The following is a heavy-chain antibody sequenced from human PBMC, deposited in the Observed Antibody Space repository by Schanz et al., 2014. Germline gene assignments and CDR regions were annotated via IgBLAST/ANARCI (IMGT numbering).Heavy chain of an antibody. CDR2: ISGSGGST. V-gene: IGHV3-23*01. J-gene: IGHJ4*02. CDR1: GFTFTDHA. Sequence: EVQLLASGGGLVQPGGSLRLTCLTSGFTFTDHAMSWVRQAPGKGLEWVSTISGSGGSTYYADSVKGRFTISRDNSKNTLYLQMNSLTADDTAVYYCARDKGGYYPFDYWGRGTLVTVSS. CDR3: ARDKGGYYPFDY. D-gene: IGHD3-3*01.